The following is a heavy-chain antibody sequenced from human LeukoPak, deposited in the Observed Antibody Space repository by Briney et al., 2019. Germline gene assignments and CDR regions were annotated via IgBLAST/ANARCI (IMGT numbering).Heavy chain of an antibody. Sequence: GGSLRLSCAASGFTFDDYAMHWVRQAPGKGLVWVSGISWNSGSIGYADSVKGRFTISRDNAKNSLYLQMNSLRAEDTALYYCARVLGFEWELAYWGQGTLVTVSS. V-gene: IGHV3-9*01. CDR1: GFTFDDYA. CDR3: ARVLGFEWELAY. J-gene: IGHJ4*02. D-gene: IGHD1-26*01. CDR2: ISWNSGSI.